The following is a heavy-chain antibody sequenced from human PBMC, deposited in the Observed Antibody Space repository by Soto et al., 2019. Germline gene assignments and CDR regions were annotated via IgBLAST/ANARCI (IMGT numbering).Heavy chain of an antibody. D-gene: IGHD3-22*01. J-gene: IGHJ4*02. CDR2: ISAYNGNT. V-gene: IGHV1-18*04. CDR3: ARDPLNYYDSSGSNFDY. CDR1: GYTFTSYG. Sequence: ASVKVSCKASGYTFTSYGISWVRQAPGQGLEWMGWISAYNGNTNYAQKLQGRVTMTTDTSTSTAYMELRSLRSDDTAVYYCARDPLNYYDSSGSNFDYWGQGTLVTVPS.